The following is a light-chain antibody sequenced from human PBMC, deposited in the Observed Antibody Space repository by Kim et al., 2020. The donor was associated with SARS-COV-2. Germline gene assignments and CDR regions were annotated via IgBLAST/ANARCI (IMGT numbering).Light chain of an antibody. V-gene: IGKV1-39*01. J-gene: IGKJ1*01. CDR1: QRVSYH. CDR3: HQTYSFPWT. Sequence: ASVGDSVTITCLASQRVSYHLNWYKQKTGSVPKLLIYATSTLHSGVPSKFSGSGSGTEFTLTITSLQPEDFATYYCHQTYSFPWTLGQGTKVDIK. CDR2: ATS.